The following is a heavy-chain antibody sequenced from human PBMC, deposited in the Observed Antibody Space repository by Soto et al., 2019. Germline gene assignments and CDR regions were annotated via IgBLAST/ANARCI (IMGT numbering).Heavy chain of an antibody. CDR2: ISYDGSNK. Sequence: VQLVESGGGLVKAGESLRVSCAASGFTFSSYGMHWVRQAPGKGLEWVAVISYDGSNKYYADSVKGRFTISRDNSKNTLYLQMNSLRAEDTAVYYCARDQTTGGYFDYWGQGTLVTVSS. J-gene: IGHJ4*02. V-gene: IGHV3-30*03. D-gene: IGHD4-17*01. CDR3: ARDQTTGGYFDY. CDR1: GFTFSSYG.